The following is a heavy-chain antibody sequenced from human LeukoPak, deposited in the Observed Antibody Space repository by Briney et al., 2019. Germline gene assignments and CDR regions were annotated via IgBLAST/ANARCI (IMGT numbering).Heavy chain of an antibody. CDR1: GFTFSSYS. V-gene: IGHV3-21*01. CDR3: ARDRHIVVVIATNHDAFDI. CDR2: ISSSSSYI. Sequence: PGGSLRLSCATPGFTFSSYSMNWVRQAPGKGLEWVSSISSSSSYIYYADSVKGRFTTSRDNAKNSLYLQMNSLRAEDTAVYYCARDRHIVVVIATNHDAFDIWGQGTMVTVSS. J-gene: IGHJ3*02. D-gene: IGHD2-21*01.